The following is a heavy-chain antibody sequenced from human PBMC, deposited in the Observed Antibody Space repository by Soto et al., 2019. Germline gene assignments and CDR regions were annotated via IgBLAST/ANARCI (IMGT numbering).Heavy chain of an antibody. CDR2: ISGSGGST. D-gene: IGHD2-2*02. J-gene: IGHJ3*02. Sequence: LRLSCAASGFTFSSYAMSWVRQAPGKGLEWVSAISGSGGSTYYADSVKGRFTISRDNSKNTLYLQMNSLRAEDTAVYYCAKDSCSGTSCYTGAFDIWCQGTMVTVSS. V-gene: IGHV3-23*01. CDR1: GFTFSSYA. CDR3: AKDSCSGTSCYTGAFDI.